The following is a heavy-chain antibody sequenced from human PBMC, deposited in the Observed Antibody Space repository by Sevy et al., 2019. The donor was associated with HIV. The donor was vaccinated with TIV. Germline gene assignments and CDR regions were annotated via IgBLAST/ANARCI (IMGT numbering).Heavy chain of an antibody. Sequence: GGSLRLSCAASGFTVSSNYMSWVRQAPGKGLEWVSVIYAGGSTYYADSVKGRFTIPRDNSKNTLYLQMNSLRAEDTAVYYCATHASDYDSTGYLERDAFDIWDQGTMVTVSS. CDR2: IYAGGST. V-gene: IGHV3-53*01. J-gene: IGHJ3*02. CDR1: GFTVSSNY. D-gene: IGHD3-22*01. CDR3: ATHASDYDSTGYLERDAFDI.